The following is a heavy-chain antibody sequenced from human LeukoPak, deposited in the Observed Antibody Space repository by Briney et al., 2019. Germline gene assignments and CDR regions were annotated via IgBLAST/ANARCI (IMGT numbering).Heavy chain of an antibody. CDR3: ARDRGPRTGFMVREAYDY. Sequence: QPGGSLRLSCAAYGFTFSVYWIHWIRQAPGKGLVWVSRINTDGSITNYADSVKGRFSISRDNAKNTLYLQMSSLRAEDTAVYYCARDRGPRTGFMVREAYDYWGQGTLVTVSS. J-gene: IGHJ4*02. D-gene: IGHD3-10*01. CDR1: GFTFSVYW. CDR2: INTDGSIT. V-gene: IGHV3-74*01.